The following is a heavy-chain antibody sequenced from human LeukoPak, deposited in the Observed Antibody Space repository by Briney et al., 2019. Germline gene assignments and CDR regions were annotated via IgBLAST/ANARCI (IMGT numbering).Heavy chain of an antibody. J-gene: IGHJ4*02. V-gene: IGHV3-30*18. Sequence: GSLRLSCAASGFTFSSYAMHWVRQAPGKGLEWVAVISYDGSNKYYADSVKGRFTISRDNSKNTLYLQMNSLRAEDTAVYYCAKGVVVDYWGQGTLVTVSS. CDR2: ISYDGSNK. CDR3: AKGVVVDY. CDR1: GFTFSSYA. D-gene: IGHD2-2*01.